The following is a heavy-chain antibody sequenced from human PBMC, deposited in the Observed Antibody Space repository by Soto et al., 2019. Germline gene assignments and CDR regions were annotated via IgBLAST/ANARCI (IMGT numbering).Heavy chain of an antibody. CDR1: GGSISSYY. CDR3: ARHSIYGEFDY. CDR2: IYYSGST. Sequence: PSETLSLTCTVSGGSISSYYGSWIRQPPGKGLEWVGYIYYSGSTNYNPSLKSRVTISVDTSKNQFSLKLTSVTATDTAVYYCARHSIYGEFDYWGQGTQVTVSS. V-gene: IGHV4-59*08. D-gene: IGHD2-21*01. J-gene: IGHJ4*02.